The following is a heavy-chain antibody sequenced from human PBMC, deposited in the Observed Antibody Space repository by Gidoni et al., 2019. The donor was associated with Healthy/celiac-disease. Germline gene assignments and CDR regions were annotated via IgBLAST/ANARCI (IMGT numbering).Heavy chain of an antibody. J-gene: IGHJ4*02. D-gene: IGHD3-3*01. CDR3: ARSYDFWSGLDY. CDR1: GFSLSTSGVG. CDR2: IYWNDDK. V-gene: IGHV2-5*01. Sequence: QITLKESGPTLVKPTQTFTLTCTFSGFSLSTSGVGVGWIRQPPGKALEWLALIYWNDDKRYSPSLKSRLTITKDTSKNQVVLTMTNMDPVDTATYYCARSYDFWSGLDYWGQGTLVTVSS.